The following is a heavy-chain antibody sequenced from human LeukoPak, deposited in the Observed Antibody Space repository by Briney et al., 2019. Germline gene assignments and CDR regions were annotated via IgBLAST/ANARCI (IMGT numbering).Heavy chain of an antibody. V-gene: IGHV1-69*05. D-gene: IGHD3-16*02. CDR1: GGTFSSYA. Sequence: ASVMVSCKASGGTFSSYAISWVRQAPGQGLEWMGGIIPIFGTANYAQKFQGRVTITRDESTSTAYMELSSLRSEDTAVYYCARDGLADRARFDPWGQGTLVTVSS. J-gene: IGHJ5*02. CDR2: IIPIFGTA. CDR3: ARDGLADRARFDP.